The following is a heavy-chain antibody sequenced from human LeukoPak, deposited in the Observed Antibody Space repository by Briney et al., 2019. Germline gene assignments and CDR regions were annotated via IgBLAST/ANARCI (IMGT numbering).Heavy chain of an antibody. J-gene: IGHJ4*02. Sequence: SLRLSCAASGFTFDDYAMHWVRQAPGKGLEWVSGISWNSGSIGYADSVKGRFTISRDNAKNSLYLQMNSLRAEDTAVYYCASYCGGDCYPPDLDYWGQGTLVTVSS. CDR3: ASYCGGDCYPPDLDY. CDR2: ISWNSGSI. D-gene: IGHD2-21*01. V-gene: IGHV3-9*01. CDR1: GFTFDDYA.